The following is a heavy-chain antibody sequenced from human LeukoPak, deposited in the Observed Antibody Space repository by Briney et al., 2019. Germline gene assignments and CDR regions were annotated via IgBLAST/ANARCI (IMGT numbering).Heavy chain of an antibody. V-gene: IGHV3-43D*03. J-gene: IGHJ4*02. CDR3: SKARGGGRDLFDY. CDR1: GFSFNDYS. D-gene: IGHD6-25*01. Sequence: GGSLRLSCAASGFSFNDYSMHGVRQAPGKGLEWVSLITWDGGSTYYADSVKGRFTISRDNSKNSLYLQMHSLSADDSALYYCSKARGGGRDLFDYWGQGTLVTVSS. CDR2: ITWDGGST.